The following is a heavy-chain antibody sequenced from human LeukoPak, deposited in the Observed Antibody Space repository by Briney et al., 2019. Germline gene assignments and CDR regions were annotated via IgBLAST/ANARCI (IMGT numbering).Heavy chain of an antibody. Sequence: PSETLSLTCAVYGGSFSGYYWSWIRQPPGKGLEWIGEINHSGSTNYNPSLKSRVTISVDTSKNQLSLKLSSVTAADTAVYYCARRWPFIEAADNWGQGTLVTVSS. CDR2: INHSGST. J-gene: IGHJ4*02. V-gene: IGHV4-34*01. D-gene: IGHD6-13*01. CDR1: GGSFSGYY. CDR3: ARRWPFIEAADN.